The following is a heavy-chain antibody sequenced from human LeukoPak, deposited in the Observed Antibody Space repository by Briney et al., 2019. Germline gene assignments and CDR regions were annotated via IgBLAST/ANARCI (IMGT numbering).Heavy chain of an antibody. J-gene: IGHJ6*02. CDR1: GFAFGSSW. CDR2: INSDGSSI. V-gene: IGHV3-74*01. CDR3: ARGGGLDV. D-gene: IGHD3-16*01. Sequence: GGSLRLSCAASGFAFGSSWMHWVRRAPGKGLDWVSRINSDGSSIAYADSVKGRFTISRDNAKNTLYLQMSSLKTEDTAVYFCARGGGLDVWGQGATVTVSS.